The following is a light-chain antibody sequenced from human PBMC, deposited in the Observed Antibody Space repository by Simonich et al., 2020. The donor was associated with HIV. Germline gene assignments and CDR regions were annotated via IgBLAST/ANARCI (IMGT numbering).Light chain of an antibody. Sequence: DIVMTQSPDSLAVSLGERATINCKTSQSVLYNFNNKNYLAWYQPKPGQPPKLLIYCASIRQSGVPDRFSGSGSGTDFTLTIDSLQAEDVAFYYCHQYYTIPLTFGGGTKVEIK. CDR3: HQYYTIPLT. V-gene: IGKV4-1*01. CDR1: QSVLYNFNNKNY. J-gene: IGKJ4*01. CDR2: CAS.